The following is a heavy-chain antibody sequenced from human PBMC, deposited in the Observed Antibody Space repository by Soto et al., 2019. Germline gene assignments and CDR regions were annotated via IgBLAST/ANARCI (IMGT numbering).Heavy chain of an antibody. J-gene: IGHJ4*02. CDR1: GFTLSSYS. D-gene: IGHD5-18*01. Sequence: PGGSLRLSCAASGFTLSSYSMNWVRQAPGKGLEWVSSISSSSSYIYYADSVKGRFTISRDNAKNSLYLQMNSLRAEDTAVYCCARAFLGKGYSYGYYNYWGQGTLVTVSS. CDR2: ISSSSSYI. CDR3: ARAFLGKGYSYGYYNY. V-gene: IGHV3-21*01.